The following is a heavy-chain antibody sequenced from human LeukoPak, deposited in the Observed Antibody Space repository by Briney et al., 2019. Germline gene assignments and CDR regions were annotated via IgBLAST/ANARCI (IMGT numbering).Heavy chain of an antibody. J-gene: IGHJ4*02. CDR3: ARGQRGYPY. V-gene: IGHV4-59*01. CDR2: IQNSGST. D-gene: IGHD1-1*01. Sequence: SKTLSLTCTVSGGSISSYYWTWIRQPPGKGLEWIGYIQNSGSTNYNPSLKSRVTISIGTSKNQFSLKLNSVTAADTAVYYCARGQRGYPYWGQGTLVTVSS. CDR1: GGSISSYY.